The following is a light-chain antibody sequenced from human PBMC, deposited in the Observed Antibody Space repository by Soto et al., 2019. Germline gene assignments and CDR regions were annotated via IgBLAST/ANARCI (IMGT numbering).Light chain of an antibody. CDR1: QSIATY. CDR2: DAS. CDR3: QHYNSYPIT. Sequence: IQMTHSPSTLSASLGDRVTITCRASQSIATYLTWYQQKPGKAPKLLIYDASSLKSGVPSRFSGSGSGTEFTLTISSLQPDDFATYYCQHYNSYPITFGQGTRLEIK. J-gene: IGKJ5*01. V-gene: IGKV1-5*01.